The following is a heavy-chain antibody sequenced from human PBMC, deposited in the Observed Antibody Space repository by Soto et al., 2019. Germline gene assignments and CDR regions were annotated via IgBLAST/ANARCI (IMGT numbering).Heavy chain of an antibody. J-gene: IGHJ5*02. D-gene: IGHD3-10*01. Sequence: SQHLSLTCAISGGRVSSYSAACNWIRQSPSGGLEWLGRTYYRSRFFSDYAESVKSRIIINPDTSKNQFSLQLKSVTPEDTAVYYCVRDRYSSSGWFDPWGQGSLVTVSS. CDR3: VRDRYSSSGWFDP. CDR2: TYYRSRFFS. CDR1: GGRVSSYSAA. V-gene: IGHV6-1*01.